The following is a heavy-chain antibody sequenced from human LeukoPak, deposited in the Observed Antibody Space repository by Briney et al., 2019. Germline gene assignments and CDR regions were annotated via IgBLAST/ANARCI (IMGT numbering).Heavy chain of an antibody. CDR2: ISGSGGTV. D-gene: IGHD1/OR15-1a*01. V-gene: IGHV3-48*02. Sequence: GGSLRLSCAASGFIFSSYSMIWARQAPGKGLEWVSYISGSGGTVYYGDSVKGRFTISRDNAKKSVELQMNSLRDDDTAVYYCARERITGTYESYFDVWGQGTLVTVSS. CDR1: GFIFSSYS. CDR3: ARERITGTYESYFDV. J-gene: IGHJ4*02.